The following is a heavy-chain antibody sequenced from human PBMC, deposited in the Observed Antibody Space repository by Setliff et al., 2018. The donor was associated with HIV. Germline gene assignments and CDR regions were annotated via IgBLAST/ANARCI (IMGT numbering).Heavy chain of an antibody. J-gene: IGHJ4*02. CDR2: IYTGGRT. V-gene: IGHV4-4*07. CDR3: ARDRMPMASWVPDK. D-gene: IGHD2-2*01. CDR1: DDSISSNY. Sequence: PSETLSLTCTVSDDSISSNYWSWIRQSAGKGLGWVGRIYTGGRTNYNPSLKGRVTMSVDTSKNQFSLNLSSVTAADTAVYYCARDRMPMASWVPDKWGQGTLVTVSS.